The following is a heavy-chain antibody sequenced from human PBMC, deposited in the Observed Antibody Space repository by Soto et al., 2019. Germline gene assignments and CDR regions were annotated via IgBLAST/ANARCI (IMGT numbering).Heavy chain of an antibody. CDR1: GFSVSTSH. J-gene: IGHJ4*02. CDR3: AMGWSTY. CDR2: ISDSGGNT. D-gene: IGHD3-3*01. V-gene: IGHV3-23*01. Sequence: PGGSLRLSCAAAGFSVSTSHISWVRQAPGKGLEWVSGISDSGGNTYYAESVKGRFTISRDISTSTLHLQMNSLRVDDTAVYYCAMGWSTYWGQGTLVTVSS.